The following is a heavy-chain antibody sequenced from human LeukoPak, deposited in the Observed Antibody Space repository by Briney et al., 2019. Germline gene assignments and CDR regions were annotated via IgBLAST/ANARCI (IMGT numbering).Heavy chain of an antibody. CDR1: GGTFSSYA. CDR3: ARLYSGSYGSAY. CDR2: IIPIFGTA. D-gene: IGHD1-26*01. J-gene: IGHJ4*02. Sequence: SVKVSCKASGGTFSSYAISWVRQAPGQGLEWMGGIIPIFGTANYAQKFQGRVTITADKSTSTAYMELSSLRSEDTAVYYCARLYSGSYGSAYWGQGTLVTVSS. V-gene: IGHV1-69*06.